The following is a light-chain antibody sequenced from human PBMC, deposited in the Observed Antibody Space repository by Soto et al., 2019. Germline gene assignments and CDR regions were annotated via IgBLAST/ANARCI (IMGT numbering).Light chain of an antibody. CDR2: DAS. CDR1: QSISSW. Sequence: DIQMTQSPSTLSASVGDRVTITCRASQSISSWLAWYQQKPGKAPKLLIYDASSLESGVPSRLSGSGSGTEFTLTISSLQPDDFPTYYCQQYNSYPWTLGQGTKVDIK. CDR3: QQYNSYPWT. V-gene: IGKV1-5*01. J-gene: IGKJ1*01.